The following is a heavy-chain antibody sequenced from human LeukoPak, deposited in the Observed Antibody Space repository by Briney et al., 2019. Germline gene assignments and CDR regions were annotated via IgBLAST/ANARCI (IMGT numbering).Heavy chain of an antibody. CDR3: ARGGSGSGSFYYYGMDV. J-gene: IGHJ6*02. CDR1: GVSISSYY. D-gene: IGHD3-10*01. Sequence: SETLSLTCTVSGVSISSYYWSWLRQPPGKGLEWLGYIYYSGSTNYNPSLKSRVTISVDTSKNQFSLKLSSVTAADTAVYYCARGGSGSGSFYYYGMDVWGQGTTVTVSS. CDR2: IYYSGST. V-gene: IGHV4-59*01.